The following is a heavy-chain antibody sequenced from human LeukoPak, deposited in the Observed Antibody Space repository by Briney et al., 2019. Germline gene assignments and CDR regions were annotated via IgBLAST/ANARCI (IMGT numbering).Heavy chain of an antibody. Sequence: SQTLSLTCAISGDSVSSNSAAWNWIRQSPSRGLEWLGRTYYKSKWYNNYAVSVKSRISINPDTSKNQFSLQLNSVTPGDTAVYFCARARDYGDISFDYWGQGTLVTVSS. CDR3: ARARDYGDISFDY. CDR1: GDSVSSNSAA. V-gene: IGHV6-1*01. D-gene: IGHD4-17*01. J-gene: IGHJ4*02. CDR2: TYYKSKWYN.